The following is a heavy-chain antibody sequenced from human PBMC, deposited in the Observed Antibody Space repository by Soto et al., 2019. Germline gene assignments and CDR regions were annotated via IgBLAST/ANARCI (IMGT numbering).Heavy chain of an antibody. Sequence: QVQLVQSGAEVKKPGASVKVSCKASGYTFTSYGISWVRQAPGQGLEWMGWISAYNGNTNYAQKLQGRDTMTTDTSTSTAYMELRSLRSDDTAVYYCARRREPKAVATPGYYYYGMDVWGQGTTVTVAS. CDR2: ISAYNGNT. CDR1: GYTFTSYG. J-gene: IGHJ6*02. V-gene: IGHV1-18*01. CDR3: ARRREPKAVATPGYYYYGMDV. D-gene: IGHD6-19*01.